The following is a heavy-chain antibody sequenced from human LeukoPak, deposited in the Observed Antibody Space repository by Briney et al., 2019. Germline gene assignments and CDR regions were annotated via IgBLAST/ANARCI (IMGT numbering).Heavy chain of an antibody. CDR3: AKDPFDTAMGDFDY. J-gene: IGHJ4*02. V-gene: IGHV3-30*02. CDR1: GFTFSSYG. D-gene: IGHD5-18*01. CDR2: IRYDGSNK. Sequence: GGSLRLSCAASGFTFSSYGMHWVRQAPGKGLEWVAFIRYDGSNKYYADSVKGRFTISRDNSKNTLYLQMNSLRAEDTAVYYCAKDPFDTAMGDFDYWGQGTLVTVSS.